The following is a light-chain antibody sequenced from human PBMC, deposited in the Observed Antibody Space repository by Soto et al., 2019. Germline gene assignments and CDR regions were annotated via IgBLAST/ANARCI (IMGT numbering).Light chain of an antibody. CDR3: QHYNNWPPWT. CDR1: QGITSN. CDR2: GSS. Sequence: EIVMTQSPATRSVSPGERATLSCRASQGITSNLAWYQQQPGQAPRLLISGSSTRATGIPARFSGSGSGTEFTLTISSLQSEDFAIYYCQHYNNWPPWTFGQGTKVEIK. V-gene: IGKV3-15*01. J-gene: IGKJ1*01.